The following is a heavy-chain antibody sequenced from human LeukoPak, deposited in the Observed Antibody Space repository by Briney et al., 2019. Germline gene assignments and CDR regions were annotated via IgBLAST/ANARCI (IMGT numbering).Heavy chain of an antibody. V-gene: IGHV1-24*01. CDR1: GKTLSDLS. Sequence: GASVKVSCKVSGKTLSDLSIHWLRQPPGKGLEWLGGSDPEDGERIYAQMFQGRVTTTEDTSIDTAYMELSSLRSEGTAVYYCVTGFTTMAVDYFDYWGQGTLVTVSP. CDR3: VTGFTTMAVDYFDY. CDR2: SDPEDGER. J-gene: IGHJ4*02. D-gene: IGHD5-18*01.